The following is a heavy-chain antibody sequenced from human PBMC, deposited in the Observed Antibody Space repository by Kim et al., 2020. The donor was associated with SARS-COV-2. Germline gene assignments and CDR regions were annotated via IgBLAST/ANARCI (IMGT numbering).Heavy chain of an antibody. CDR3: ATGVTNSGFAY. D-gene: IGHD4-17*01. Sequence: GGSLRLSCAASGFTFSTSPMGWVRQAPGKGLEWVSRISRDGTRTYYADSVKGRVTMSSDKSKNTVYLHMNSLRVEDTAEYYCATGVTNSGFAYWGQGA. CDR2: ISRDGTRT. CDR1: GFTFSTSP. J-gene: IGHJ4*02. V-gene: IGHV3-23*01.